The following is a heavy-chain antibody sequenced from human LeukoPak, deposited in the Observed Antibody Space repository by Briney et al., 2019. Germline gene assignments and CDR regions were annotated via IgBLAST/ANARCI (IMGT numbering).Heavy chain of an antibody. V-gene: IGHV3-23*01. J-gene: IGHJ4*02. CDR3: AKAAKAGDAGVWSKYYFDY. CDR1: GFTFSSYA. CDR2: ISVSGAGT. Sequence: HPGGSLRLSCAASGFTFSSYAMSWVRQAPGKGLEWVSAISVSGAGTYYADSVKGRFTISRDNSKNTLYLQMNSLRAEDTATYYCAKAAKAGDAGVWSKYYFDYWGQGTLLTVSS. D-gene: IGHD6-19*01.